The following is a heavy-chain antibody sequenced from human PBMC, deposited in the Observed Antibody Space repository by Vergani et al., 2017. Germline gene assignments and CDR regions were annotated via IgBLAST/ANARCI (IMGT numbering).Heavy chain of an antibody. V-gene: IGHV1-2*02. Sequence: QVQLVQSGAEVKKPGASLRVSCTSSEYTLSGYYYIHWGRQAPGQGLEWMGWINPNSGDTKYAQKFQGRVTMTRDTSINTVYMDLSRLRSGDTAVYYCARDSDPHDGEGPFDYWGQGTLVTVSS. D-gene: IGHD1-1*01. CDR2: INPNSGDT. CDR3: ARDSDPHDGEGPFDY. J-gene: IGHJ4*02. CDR1: EYTLSGYYY.